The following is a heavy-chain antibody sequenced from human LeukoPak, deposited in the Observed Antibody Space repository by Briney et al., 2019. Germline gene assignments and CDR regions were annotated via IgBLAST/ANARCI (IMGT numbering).Heavy chain of an antibody. CDR2: IYYSGST. Sequence: SETLSLTCTVSGGSISNYYWSWIRQPPGKGLEWIGYIYYSGSTNYNPSLKSRVTISVDTSKNQFSLKLSSVTAADMAVYYCARGGGYSGYGGYFDYWGRGTLVTVSS. V-gene: IGHV4-59*01. D-gene: IGHD5-12*01. CDR1: GGSISNYY. J-gene: IGHJ4*02. CDR3: ARGGGYSGYGGYFDY.